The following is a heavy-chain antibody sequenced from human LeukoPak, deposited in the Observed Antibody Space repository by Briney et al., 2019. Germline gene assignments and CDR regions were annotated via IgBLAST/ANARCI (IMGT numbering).Heavy chain of an antibody. Sequence: SETLSLTCTVSGGSISSYYWSWIRQPPGKGLEGIGYIYYSGSTNYNPSLKSRVTMSVDTSKNQFSLKLSSVTAADTAVYYCARGSRRCSGGSCSNMDVWGKGTTVTISS. CDR2: IYYSGST. D-gene: IGHD2-15*01. J-gene: IGHJ6*03. CDR3: ARGSRRCSGGSCSNMDV. V-gene: IGHV4-59*12. CDR1: GGSISSYY.